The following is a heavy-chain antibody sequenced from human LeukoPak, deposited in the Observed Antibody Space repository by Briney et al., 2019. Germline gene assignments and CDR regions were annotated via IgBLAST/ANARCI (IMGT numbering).Heavy chain of an antibody. D-gene: IGHD2-15*01. V-gene: IGHV1-46*01. J-gene: IGHJ6*04. CDR1: GYTFTSYY. CDR2: INPSGGST. CDR3: ARGKVVDGMDV. Sequence: ASVKVSCKASGYTFTSYYMHWVRQAPGQGLEWMGIINPSGGSTNYAQKLQGRVTMTTDTSTSTAYMELRSLRSDDTAVYYCARGKVVDGMDVWGKGTTVTVSS.